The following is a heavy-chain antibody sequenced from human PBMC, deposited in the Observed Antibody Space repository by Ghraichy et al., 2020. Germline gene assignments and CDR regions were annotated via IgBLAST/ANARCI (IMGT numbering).Heavy chain of an antibody. J-gene: IGHJ3*02. CDR1: GFTFSSYS. V-gene: IGHV3-48*01. D-gene: IGHD3-3*01. Sequence: GGSLRLSCAASGFTFSSYSMNWVRQAPGKGLEWVSYISSSSSTIYYADSVKGRFTISRDNAKNSLYLQMNSLRAEDTAVYYCAREHPHDFWSAYDAFDIWGQGTMVTVSS. CDR2: ISSSSSTI. CDR3: AREHPHDFWSAYDAFDI.